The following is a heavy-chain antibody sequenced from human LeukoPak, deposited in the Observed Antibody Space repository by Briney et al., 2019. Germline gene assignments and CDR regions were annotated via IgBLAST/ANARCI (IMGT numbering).Heavy chain of an antibody. CDR1: GGSISSYY. CDR3: ARDRDYGDLYYFDY. Sequence: PSETLSLTCTVSGGSISSYYWSWIRQPAGKGLEWIGRIYTSGSTNYNPSPKSRVTMSVDTSKNQFSLKLSSVTAADTAVYYCARDRDYGDLYYFDYWGQGTLVTVSS. D-gene: IGHD4-17*01. J-gene: IGHJ4*02. V-gene: IGHV4-4*07. CDR2: IYTSGST.